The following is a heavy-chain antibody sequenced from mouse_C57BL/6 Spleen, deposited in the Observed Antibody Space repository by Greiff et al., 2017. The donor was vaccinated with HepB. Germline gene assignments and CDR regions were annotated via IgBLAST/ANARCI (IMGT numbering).Heavy chain of an antibody. CDR3: AIHRSTMVTTRPHWYFDV. D-gene: IGHD2-2*01. CDR1: GYTFTSYW. Sequence: QVQLQQPGAELVRPGTSVKLSCKASGYTFTSYWMHWVKQRPGQGLEWIGVIDPSDSYTNYNQKFKGKATLTVDTSSSTAYMQLSSLTSEDSAVYYCAIHRSTMVTTRPHWYFDVWGTGTTVTVSS. J-gene: IGHJ1*03. CDR2: IDPSDSYT. V-gene: IGHV1-59*01.